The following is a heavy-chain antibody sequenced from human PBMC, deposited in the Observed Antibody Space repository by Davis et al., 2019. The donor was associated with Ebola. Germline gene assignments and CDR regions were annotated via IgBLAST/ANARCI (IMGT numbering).Heavy chain of an antibody. V-gene: IGHV4-59*08. J-gene: IGHJ5*02. D-gene: IGHD3-3*01. CDR2: VYYSGNT. CDR3: ARHDYDFWSGYTENWFDP. CDR1: GGSNSNYY. Sequence: SETLSLTCTLSGGSNSNYYWTWIRQSPGKGLEWIGNVYYSGNTHYNPSLKSRVTISVDTSKNQFSLKLSSVTAADTAVYYCARHDYDFWSGYTENWFDPWGQGTLVTVSS.